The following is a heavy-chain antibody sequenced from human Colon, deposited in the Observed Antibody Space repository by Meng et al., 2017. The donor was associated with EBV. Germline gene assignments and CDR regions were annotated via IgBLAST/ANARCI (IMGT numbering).Heavy chain of an antibody. CDR2: LFYSGRT. V-gene: IGHV4-39*05. Sequence: HLQPYASVPGVVKPLETPSPLCTYSCGSTSSNTHYCGWCRQSPRKRLEGIGSLFYSGRTYYKPSLKSRLTMSVDTSNNQFSLKLSSVTAADTAVYYCGRQYGDYRGTFYYWGQGTLVTVSS. CDR3: GRQYGDYRGTFYY. J-gene: IGHJ4*02. CDR1: CGSTSSNTHY. D-gene: IGHD4-17*01.